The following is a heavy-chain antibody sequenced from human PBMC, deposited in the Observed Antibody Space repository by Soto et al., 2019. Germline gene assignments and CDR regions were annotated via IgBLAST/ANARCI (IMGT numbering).Heavy chain of an antibody. V-gene: IGHV1-2*04. CDR1: GYAFTGYY. CDR3: ARGPGEASSGYAYLFDY. J-gene: IGHJ4*02. D-gene: IGHD3-22*01. CDR2: INPNSGAT. Sequence: QIQLVQSGAEVKKPGASVKVSCKASGYAFTGYYVHWVRQAPGQGLEWMGGINPNSGATDYAQIFQGWVTMTRDTSXRXXYMELRRLRFDDTAVYYCARGPGEASSGYAYLFDYWGQGALVTVSS.